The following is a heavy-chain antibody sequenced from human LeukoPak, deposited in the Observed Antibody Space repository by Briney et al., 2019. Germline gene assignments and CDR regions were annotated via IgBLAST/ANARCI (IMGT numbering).Heavy chain of an antibody. D-gene: IGHD3-10*01. CDR2: IYYSGST. V-gene: IGHV4-59*01. J-gene: IGHJ4*02. CDR3: ARVPGGWFGELLFDY. Sequence: LSETLSLTCTVSGGSISSYYWSWIRQPPGKGLEWIGYIYYSGSTNYYPSLKSRVTISVDTSKNQFSLKLSSVTAADTAVYYCARVPGGWFGELLFDYWGQGTLVTVSS. CDR1: GGSISSYY.